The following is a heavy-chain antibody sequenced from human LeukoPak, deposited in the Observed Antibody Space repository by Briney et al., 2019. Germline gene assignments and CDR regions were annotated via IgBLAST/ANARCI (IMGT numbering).Heavy chain of an antibody. Sequence: PGGSLRLSCAASGFTFSSYAMNWVRQAPGKGLEWVSAISGSGGSTFYADSVKGRFTISRDNSKNTLYLQMNSLRAEDTAVYYCAKSRSGSYYGADSWGQGTLVTVSS. D-gene: IGHD1-26*01. CDR1: GFTFSSYA. J-gene: IGHJ4*02. CDR3: AKSRSGSYYGADS. CDR2: ISGSGGST. V-gene: IGHV3-23*01.